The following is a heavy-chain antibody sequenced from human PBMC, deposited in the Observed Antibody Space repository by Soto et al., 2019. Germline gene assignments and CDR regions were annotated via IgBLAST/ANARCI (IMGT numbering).Heavy chain of an antibody. CDR2: ISSNGGTT. J-gene: IGHJ4*02. CDR3: VRRVSGNCDY. D-gene: IGHD3-10*01. Sequence: EVQLAESGGGMVQPGGSLRLSCVASGFTFSSYDMHWVRQAPGKGLEYVSSISSNGGTTYYGTSVKGRFTISRDNSKNTLYLQMGSLRAEDMAVYYSVRRVSGNCDYWGQGTLVTVSS. V-gene: IGHV3-64*01. CDR1: GFTFSSYD.